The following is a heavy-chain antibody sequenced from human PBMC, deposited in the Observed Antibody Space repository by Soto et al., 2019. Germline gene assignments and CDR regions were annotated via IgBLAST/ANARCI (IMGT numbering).Heavy chain of an antibody. V-gene: IGHV3-64*04. Sequence: GGSLRLSCSASGFSFSDYAMHWVRQAPGKGPEYISGISSNGDTTYYADSVRDRITISRDNTKDSLYLQMNSLRGEDTAIYYCARYYRGSGRYFFDYWGQGTPVTVSS. CDR1: GFSFSDYA. D-gene: IGHD6-19*01. CDR3: ARYYRGSGRYFFDY. CDR2: ISSNGDTT. J-gene: IGHJ4*02.